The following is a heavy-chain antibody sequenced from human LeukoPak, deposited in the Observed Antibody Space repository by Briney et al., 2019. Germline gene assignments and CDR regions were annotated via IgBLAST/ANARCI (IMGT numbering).Heavy chain of an antibody. J-gene: IGHJ4*02. V-gene: IGHV1-46*01. CDR2: INPSGGNT. CDR3: ARGPPVWYYDSSGYFNY. CDR1: GYTFTSYY. Sequence: ASVKVSCKASGYTFTSYYMHWVRQAPGQGLEWMGIINPSGGNTNYAQKFQGRVTMTRDTSTSTVYMELSSLRSEDTAVYYCARGPPVWYYDSSGYFNYWGQGTLVTVSS. D-gene: IGHD3-22*01.